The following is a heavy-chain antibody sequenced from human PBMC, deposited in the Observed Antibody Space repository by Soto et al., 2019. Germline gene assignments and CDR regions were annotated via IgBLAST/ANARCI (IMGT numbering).Heavy chain of an antibody. D-gene: IGHD3-10*01. Sequence: ASVKVSCKASGYTFTSYGISWVRQAPGQGLEWMGWISAYNGNTNYAQKLQGRVTMTTDTSTSTAYMELRSLRSDDTAVYYCARGRYYYGSGSYYPDYWGQGTLVSVSS. CDR2: ISAYNGNT. CDR3: ARGRYYYGSGSYYPDY. J-gene: IGHJ4*02. CDR1: GYTFTSYG. V-gene: IGHV1-18*01.